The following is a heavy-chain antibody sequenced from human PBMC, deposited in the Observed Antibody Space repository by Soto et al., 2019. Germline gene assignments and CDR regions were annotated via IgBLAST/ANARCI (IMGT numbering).Heavy chain of an antibody. Sequence: EVQLEESGGGLVHPGGSLRLSCAASGFTFSTFWMHWVRQVPGKGLVWVSRVNSDGTTTTYADSVKGRFTISRENAKNTPNLKMNSLRAEETAVYYGVRDSDTYGDSEADYWGQGTLGTV. CDR2: VNSDGTTT. J-gene: IGHJ4*02. CDR3: VRDSDTYGDSEADY. V-gene: IGHV3-74*03. CDR1: GFTFSTFW. D-gene: IGHD4-17*01.